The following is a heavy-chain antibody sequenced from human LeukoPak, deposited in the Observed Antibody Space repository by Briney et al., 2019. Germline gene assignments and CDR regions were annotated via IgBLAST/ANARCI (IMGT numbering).Heavy chain of an antibody. CDR2: INTNTGNP. V-gene: IGHV7-4-1*02. CDR1: GYTFTSYA. Sequence: ASVKVSCKASGYTFTSYAMNWVRQAPGQGLEWMGWINTNTGNPTYAQGFTGRFVFSLDTSVSTAYLQISSLKAEDTAVYYCARGPRRGVPAAPSGWGQGTLVTVSS. J-gene: IGHJ4*02. CDR3: ARGPRRGVPAAPSG. D-gene: IGHD2-2*01.